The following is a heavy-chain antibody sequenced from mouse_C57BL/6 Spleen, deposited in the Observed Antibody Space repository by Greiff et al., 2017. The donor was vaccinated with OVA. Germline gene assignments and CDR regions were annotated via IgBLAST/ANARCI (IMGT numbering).Heavy chain of an antibody. J-gene: IGHJ2*01. CDR1: GYAFSSSW. Sequence: VKLMESGPELVKPGASVKISCKASGYAFSSSWMNWVKQRPGKGLEWIGRIYPGDGDTNYNGKFKGKATLTADKSSSTAYMQLSSLTSEDSAVYCGARSAYYGSSGDYFDYWGQGTTLTVSS. CDR3: ARSAYYGSSGDYFDY. V-gene: IGHV1-82*01. CDR2: IYPGDGDT. D-gene: IGHD1-1*01.